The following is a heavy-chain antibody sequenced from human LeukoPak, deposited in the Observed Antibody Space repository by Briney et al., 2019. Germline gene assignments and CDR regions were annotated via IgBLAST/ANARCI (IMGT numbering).Heavy chain of an antibody. CDR3: ARHREATTVTNFDY. D-gene: IGHD4-17*01. CDR2: IYSTGST. CDR1: GGSISNYY. Sequence: SETLSLTCTVSGGSISNYYWSWIRQPPGKGLEWIGHIYSTGSTTYSPSLKSRVLMSADTSKNQFSLKVTSVTAADTAVYYCARHREATTVTNFDYWGQGTLVTVSS. V-gene: IGHV4-59*08. J-gene: IGHJ4*02.